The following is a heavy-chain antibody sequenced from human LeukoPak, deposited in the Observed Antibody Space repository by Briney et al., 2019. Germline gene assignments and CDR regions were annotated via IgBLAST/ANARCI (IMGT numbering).Heavy chain of an antibody. CDR1: GGSISSYY. CDR2: IYYSGST. V-gene: IGHV4-59*01. Sequence: PSETLSLTCTVSGGSISSYYWSWIRQPPGKGLEWIGYIYYSGSTNYNPSLKSRVTISVDTSKNQFSLRLNSVTAADTAVYYCARVTPNYDFYDYWGQGTLVTVSS. J-gene: IGHJ4*02. D-gene: IGHD3-3*01. CDR3: ARVTPNYDFYDY.